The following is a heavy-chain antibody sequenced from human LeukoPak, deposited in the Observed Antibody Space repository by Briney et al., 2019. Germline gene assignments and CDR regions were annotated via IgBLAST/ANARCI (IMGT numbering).Heavy chain of an antibody. V-gene: IGHV3-30*04. CDR2: ISYDGSNK. Sequence: PGGSLRLSCAASGFTFSSYAMHWVRQAPGEGLEWVAVISYDGSNKYYADSVKGRFTISRDNSKNTLYLQMNSLRAEDTAVYYCAREMSMITFGGVIATGGFDYWGQGTLVTVSS. D-gene: IGHD3-16*02. CDR3: AREMSMITFGGVIATGGFDY. CDR1: GFTFSSYA. J-gene: IGHJ4*02.